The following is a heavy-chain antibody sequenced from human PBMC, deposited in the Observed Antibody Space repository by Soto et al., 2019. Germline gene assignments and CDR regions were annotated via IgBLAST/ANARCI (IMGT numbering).Heavy chain of an antibody. V-gene: IGHV1-69*01. CDR1: RGTFSSYA. CDR2: IIPMFDTP. Sequence: QVQLVQSGAEVKKPGSSVKVSCKAFRGTFSSYAISWVRQAPGQGLEWMGGIIPMFDTPKYAQKLQGRVTIIADESTSTAYMELSSLRSEDTAVYYCASGPTYYYYGMDVWGQGTTVTVSS. J-gene: IGHJ6*02. CDR3: ASGPTYYYYGMDV.